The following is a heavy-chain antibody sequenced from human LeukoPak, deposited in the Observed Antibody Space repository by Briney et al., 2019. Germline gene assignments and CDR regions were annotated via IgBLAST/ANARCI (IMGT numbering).Heavy chain of an antibody. Sequence: SVKVSCKASGGTFSSYAIIWVRQAPGQGLEWMGGIIPIFGTANYAQKFQGRVTITTDESTSTAYMELSSLRSEDTAVYYCASKGPLYSSGWNYYMDVWGKGTTVTVSS. J-gene: IGHJ6*03. CDR3: ASKGPLYSSGWNYYMDV. V-gene: IGHV1-69*05. CDR2: IIPIFGTA. CDR1: GGTFSSYA. D-gene: IGHD6-19*01.